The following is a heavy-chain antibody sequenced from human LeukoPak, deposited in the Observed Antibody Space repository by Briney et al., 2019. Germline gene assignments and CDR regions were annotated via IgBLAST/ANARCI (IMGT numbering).Heavy chain of an antibody. D-gene: IGHD3/OR15-3a*01. CDR3: ARGYPMDWNYFDY. Sequence: GASVKVSCKASGYTFTSYYIHWVRQAPGQGLELIGIINPSDGSTSSAQRFQGRVTMTRDTSTSTVYMELSSLRSEDTAVYYCARGYPMDWNYFDYWGQGTLVTVSS. V-gene: IGHV1-46*01. CDR2: INPSDGST. J-gene: IGHJ4*02. CDR1: GYTFTSYY.